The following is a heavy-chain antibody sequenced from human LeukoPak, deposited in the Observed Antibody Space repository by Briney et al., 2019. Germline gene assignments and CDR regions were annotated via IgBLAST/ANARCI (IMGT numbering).Heavy chain of an antibody. D-gene: IGHD2-2*01. CDR3: ARAPIVVVPAAKANGFDP. V-gene: IGHV4-34*01. CDR2: INHSGST. J-gene: IGHJ5*02. Sequence: SETLSLTCAVYGGSFSGYYWSWIRRPPGKGLEWIGEINHSGSTNYNPSLKSRVTISVDTSKNQFSLKLSSVTAADTAVYYCARAPIVVVPAAKANGFDPWGQGTLVTVSS. CDR1: GGSFSGYY.